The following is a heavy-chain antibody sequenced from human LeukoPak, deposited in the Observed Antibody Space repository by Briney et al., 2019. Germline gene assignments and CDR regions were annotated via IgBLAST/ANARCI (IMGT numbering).Heavy chain of an antibody. J-gene: IGHJ4*02. CDR3: ARDDYGDYLPYY. D-gene: IGHD4-17*01. Sequence: PGGSLRLSCAASGSTFSNCAMSWVRQAPEKGLEWVSGISGSGSSTYYADSVKGRFTISRDNSKNTLYLQMNGLRAEDTAVYYCARDDYGDYLPYYWGQGTLVTVSS. CDR1: GSTFSNCA. V-gene: IGHV3-23*01. CDR2: ISGSGSST.